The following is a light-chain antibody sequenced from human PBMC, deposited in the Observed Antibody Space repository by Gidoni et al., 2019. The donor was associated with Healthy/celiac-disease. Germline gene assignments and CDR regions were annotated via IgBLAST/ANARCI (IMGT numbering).Light chain of an antibody. CDR1: NIGTKS. CDR2: DDS. CDR3: QVWDSSSDHAE. J-gene: IGLJ3*02. V-gene: IGLV3-21*03. Sequence: SYVLTQPPSVSVAPGKTARISWGGDNIGTKSVHWYQQRPGQAPVLVVYDDSDRPSGIPERFSGSNSGNTATLTLSRVEAGDEADYYCQVWDSSSDHAEFGGGTKLTVL.